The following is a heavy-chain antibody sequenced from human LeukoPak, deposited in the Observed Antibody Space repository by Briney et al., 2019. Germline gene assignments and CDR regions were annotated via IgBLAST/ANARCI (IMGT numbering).Heavy chain of an antibody. V-gene: IGHV1-8*01. D-gene: IGHD3-9*01. J-gene: IGHJ6*02. Sequence: ASVKVSCKASGYTFTSYDINWVRQATGQGLEWMGWINPNSGNTGYAQKFQGRVTMTRNTSISTAYMELSSLRSEDTAVYYCARGPGVRYFDHYGMDVWGQGTTVTVSS. CDR2: INPNSGNT. CDR1: GYTFTSYD. CDR3: ARGPGVRYFDHYGMDV.